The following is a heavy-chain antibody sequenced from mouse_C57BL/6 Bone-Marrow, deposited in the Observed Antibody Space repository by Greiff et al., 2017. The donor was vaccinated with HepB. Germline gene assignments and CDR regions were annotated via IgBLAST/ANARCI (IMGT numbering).Heavy chain of an antibody. CDR3: ARWGTTGAY. Sequence: VKLMESGAELAKPGASVKLSCKASGYTFTSYWMHWVKQRPGQGLEWIGYINPSSGYTKYNQKFKDKVTLTADKSSSTAYMQLSSLTYEDSAVYYCARWGTTGAYWGQGTLVTVSA. D-gene: IGHD2-12*01. V-gene: IGHV1-7*01. CDR2: INPSSGYT. CDR1: GYTFTSYW. J-gene: IGHJ3*01.